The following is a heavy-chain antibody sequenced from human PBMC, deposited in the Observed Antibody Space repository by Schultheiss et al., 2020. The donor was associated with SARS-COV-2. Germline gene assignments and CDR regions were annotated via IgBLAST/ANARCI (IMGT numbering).Heavy chain of an antibody. Sequence: SETLSLTCAVSGASISSSNWWSWVRQPPGKGLEWIGEIYHSGSTNYNPSLKSRVTISVDTSKNQFSLKLSSVTAADTAVYYCARLAVSWFDPWGQGTLVTVSS. CDR1: GASISSSNW. J-gene: IGHJ5*02. D-gene: IGHD2-8*02. CDR2: IYHSGST. V-gene: IGHV4-4*02. CDR3: ARLAVSWFDP.